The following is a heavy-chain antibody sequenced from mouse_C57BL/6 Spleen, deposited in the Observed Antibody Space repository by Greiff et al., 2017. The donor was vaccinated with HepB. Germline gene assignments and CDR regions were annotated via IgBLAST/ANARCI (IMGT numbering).Heavy chain of an antibody. D-gene: IGHD2-4*01. Sequence: QVQLQQPGAELVRPGTSVKLSCKASGYTFTSYWMHWVKQRPGQGLEWIGGIDPSDSYTNYNQKFKGKATLTVDTSSSTAYMQLSSLTSEDSAVYYCARRRDYDGYDFDYWGQGTTLTVSS. J-gene: IGHJ2*01. CDR1: GYTFTSYW. CDR2: IDPSDSYT. V-gene: IGHV1-59*01. CDR3: ARRRDYDGYDFDY.